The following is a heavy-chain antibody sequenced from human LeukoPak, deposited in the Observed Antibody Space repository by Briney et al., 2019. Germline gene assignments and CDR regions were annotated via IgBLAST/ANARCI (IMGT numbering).Heavy chain of an antibody. CDR2: IYPRDSDT. Sequence: GEPLKISCKGSGYSFTRYWIGWVRQMHGKGREWMEIIYPRDSDTRYSPSFQGQVTISADKSINTAYLQWSSLKASDTAMYYCTRLDCSTSCYPRDAFDIWGQGTMVTVS. D-gene: IGHD2-2*01. J-gene: IGHJ3*02. CDR1: GYSFTRYW. CDR3: TRLDCSTSCYPRDAFDI. V-gene: IGHV5-51*01.